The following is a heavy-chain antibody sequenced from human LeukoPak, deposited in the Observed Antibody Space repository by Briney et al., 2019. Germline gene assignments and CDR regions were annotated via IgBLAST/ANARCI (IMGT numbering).Heavy chain of an antibody. Sequence: ASVKVSCKASGYTFTSYGISWVRQAPGQGLEWMGWISAYNGNTNYAQKLQGRVTMTTDTSTSTAYMELRSLRSDDTAVYYCARSTRGAGYSSGWIEEYYFDYWGQGTLVTVSS. J-gene: IGHJ4*02. CDR1: GYTFTSYG. CDR3: ARSTRGAGYSSGWIEEYYFDY. V-gene: IGHV1-18*01. CDR2: ISAYNGNT. D-gene: IGHD6-19*01.